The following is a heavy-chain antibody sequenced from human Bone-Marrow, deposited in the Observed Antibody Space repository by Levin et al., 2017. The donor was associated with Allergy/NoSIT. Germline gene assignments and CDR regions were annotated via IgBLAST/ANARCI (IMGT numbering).Heavy chain of an antibody. CDR3: AKDKTRDSGWDLDY. J-gene: IGHJ4*02. D-gene: IGHD6-19*01. CDR1: GFTFSSYS. Sequence: SCAGSGFTFSSYSMNWVRQAPGKGLEWVSAIYPSGGSTYYADSVKGRFTISRDNSGDTLYLQMSSLRVEDTAVYYCAKDKTRDSGWDLDYWGRGTLVTVSS. V-gene: IGHV3-23*01. CDR2: IYPSGGST.